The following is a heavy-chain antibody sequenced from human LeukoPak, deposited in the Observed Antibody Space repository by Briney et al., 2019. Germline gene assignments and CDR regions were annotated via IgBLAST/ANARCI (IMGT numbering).Heavy chain of an antibody. CDR2: ISSTSKIKYTTI. Sequence: GGSLRLSCAASGFTFTDYYMSWIRQAPGKGLEWVAYISSTSKIKYTTIYYSDSVKGRFTISRDDAKDSLYLQMDSLRVEDTAIYCCARSGLYFCNWFDPWGQGTLVTVSS. CDR1: GFTFTDYY. CDR3: ARSGLYFCNWFDP. D-gene: IGHD2-2*02. V-gene: IGHV3-11*01. J-gene: IGHJ5*02.